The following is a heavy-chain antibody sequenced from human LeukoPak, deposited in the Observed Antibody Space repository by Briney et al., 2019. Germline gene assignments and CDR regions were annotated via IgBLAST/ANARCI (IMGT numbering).Heavy chain of an antibody. D-gene: IGHD6-13*01. Sequence: PSETLSPTCAVYGGSFSSYYWSWIRQPPGKGLEWIGYIYYSGSTNYNPSLKSRVTISVDTSKNQFSLKLSSVTAADTAVYYCASGIAAAGTRYFQHWGQGTLVTVSS. CDR2: IYYSGST. CDR1: GGSFSSYY. CDR3: ASGIAAAGTRYFQH. V-gene: IGHV4-59*08. J-gene: IGHJ1*01.